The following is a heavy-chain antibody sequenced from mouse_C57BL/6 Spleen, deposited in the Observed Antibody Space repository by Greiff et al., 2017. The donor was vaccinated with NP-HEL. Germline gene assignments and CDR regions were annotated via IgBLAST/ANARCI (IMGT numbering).Heavy chain of an antibody. D-gene: IGHD2-5*01. CDR3: ARRRYYSNYEAWFAY. CDR2: IWWDDDK. V-gene: IGHV8-8*01. Sequence: QVTLKESGPGILQPSQTLSLTCSFSGFSLSTFGMGVGWIRQPSGKGLEWLAHIWWDDDKYYNPALKSRLTISKDTSKNQVFLKIANVDTADTATYYCARRRYYSNYEAWFAYWGQGTLVTVSA. J-gene: IGHJ3*01. CDR1: GFSLSTFGMG.